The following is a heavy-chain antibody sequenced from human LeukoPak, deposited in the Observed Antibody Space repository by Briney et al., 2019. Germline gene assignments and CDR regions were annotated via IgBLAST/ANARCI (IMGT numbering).Heavy chain of an antibody. Sequence: ASVKVSCKASGHTFTGDYMHWVRQAPGQGLEWLGWINPNSGVTNYAQKFQGRITMTRDTSITTVYMELSSLTSDDTAVYYCGSGQWLVGVFYWGQGTLVTVSS. V-gene: IGHV1-2*02. J-gene: IGHJ4*02. CDR2: INPNSGVT. CDR3: GSGQWLVGVFY. CDR1: GHTFTGDY. D-gene: IGHD6-19*01.